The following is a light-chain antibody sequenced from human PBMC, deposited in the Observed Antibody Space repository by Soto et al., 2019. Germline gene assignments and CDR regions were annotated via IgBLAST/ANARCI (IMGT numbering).Light chain of an antibody. V-gene: IGKV1-5*01. CDR2: DAS. CDR3: QQYTCYSRA. Sequence: IQITQSPSTLSAKVGDRVTITCRASQSISHFLAWYQQKPGKVPKLFIYDASNLGSGVPSRFSGSGYGTDGTINFSGLQTDDCKTYYCQQYTCYSRAFGQGTKVDI. J-gene: IGKJ1*01. CDR1: QSISHF.